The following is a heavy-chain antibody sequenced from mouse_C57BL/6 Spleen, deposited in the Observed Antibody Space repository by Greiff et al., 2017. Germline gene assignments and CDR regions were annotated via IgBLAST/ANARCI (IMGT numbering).Heavy chain of an antibody. CDR2: IYPGDGDT. J-gene: IGHJ4*01. D-gene: IGHD2-4*01. CDR3: ARGGFYYDYPYAMDY. V-gene: IGHV1-82*01. Sequence: QVQLQQSGPELVKPGASVKISCKASGYAFSSSWMNWVKQRPGKGLEWIGRIYPGDGDTNYNGKFKGKATLTADKSSSTAYMQRSSLTSEDSAVYFCARGGFYYDYPYAMDYWGQGTSVTVSS. CDR1: GYAFSSSW.